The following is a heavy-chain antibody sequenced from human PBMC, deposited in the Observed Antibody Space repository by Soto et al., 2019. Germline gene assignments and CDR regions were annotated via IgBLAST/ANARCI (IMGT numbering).Heavy chain of an antibody. V-gene: IGHV3-48*03. J-gene: IGHJ4*02. CDR1: GFTFSSYE. CDR3: ARVPRYSSGFDY. Sequence: EVQLVESGGGLVQPGGSLRLSCAASGFTFSSYEMNWVRQAPGKGLEWVSYISSSGSTIYYADSVKGRFTISRDNAKNSLYLQMTSLRAEDTAVYYCARVPRYSSGFDYWGQGTLVTVSS. CDR2: ISSSGSTI. D-gene: IGHD6-19*01.